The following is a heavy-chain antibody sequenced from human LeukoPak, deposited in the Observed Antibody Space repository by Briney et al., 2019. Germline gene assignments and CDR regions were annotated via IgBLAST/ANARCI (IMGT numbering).Heavy chain of an antibody. J-gene: IGHJ5*02. CDR2: INHSGST. CDR1: GGSFSGYY. D-gene: IGHD3-3*01. V-gene: IGHV4-34*01. CDR3: ARRRAYYDFWSGSHSNGMNWFDP. Sequence: PSETLSLTCAVYGGSFSGYYWSWIRQPPGKGLEWIGEINHSGSTNYNPSLKSRVTISVDTSKNQFSLKLSSVTAADTAVYYCARRRAYYDFWSGSHSNGMNWFDPWGQGTLVTVSS.